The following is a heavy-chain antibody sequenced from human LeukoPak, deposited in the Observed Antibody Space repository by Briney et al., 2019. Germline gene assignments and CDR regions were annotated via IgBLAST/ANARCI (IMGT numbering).Heavy chain of an antibody. V-gene: IGHV3-30*18. J-gene: IGHJ6*02. D-gene: IGHD4-17*01. CDR2: ISYDGSNK. CDR1: GFTFSSYG. CDR3: AKELHDYGDYDYYYYGMDV. Sequence: PGGSLRLSCAASGFTFSSYGMHWVRQAPGKGLEWVAVISYDGSNKYYADSVKGRFTISRDNSKNTLYLQMNSLRAEDTAVYYCAKELHDYGDYDYYYYGMDVWGQGTTVTVSS.